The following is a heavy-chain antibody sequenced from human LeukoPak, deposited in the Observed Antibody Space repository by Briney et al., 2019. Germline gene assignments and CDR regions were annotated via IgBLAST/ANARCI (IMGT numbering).Heavy chain of an antibody. J-gene: IGHJ4*02. CDR3: ARDGTRRNYFDY. CDR2: IYYSGST. V-gene: IGHV4-59*01. CDR1: GGSISSYY. D-gene: IGHD1-7*01. Sequence: SETLSLTCTVSGGSISSYYWSWIRQPPGKGLEWIGCIYYSGSTNYNPSLKSRVTISVDTSKNQFSLKLSSVTAADTAVYYCARDGTRRNYFDYWGQGTLVTVSS.